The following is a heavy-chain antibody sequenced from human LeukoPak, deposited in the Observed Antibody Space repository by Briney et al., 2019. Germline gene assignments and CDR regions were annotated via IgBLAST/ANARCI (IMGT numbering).Heavy chain of an antibody. Sequence: SETLSLTCTVSGGSISSYYWSWIRQPPGKGLEWIGYIYYSGSTNYNPSLKSRVTISVDTSKNQFSLKLSSVTAADTDVYYCARSSGSYSLSFDYWGQGTLVTVSS. D-gene: IGHD1-26*01. CDR3: ARSSGSYSLSFDY. CDR2: IYYSGST. V-gene: IGHV4-59*08. CDR1: GGSISSYY. J-gene: IGHJ4*02.